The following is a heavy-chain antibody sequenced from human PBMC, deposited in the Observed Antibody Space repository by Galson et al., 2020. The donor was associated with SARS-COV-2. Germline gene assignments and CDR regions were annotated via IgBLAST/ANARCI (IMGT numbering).Heavy chain of an antibody. CDR1: GFTFSRYT. Sequence: TGGSLRLSCAASGFTFSRYTMPWVRQAPGKGLELVSSISTSSNYIYYADSVKGRFTISRDNAKKSLYLQMESLRAEDTAVYYCARGEMGATYWYFDLWGRGTLVTVSS. J-gene: IGHJ2*01. V-gene: IGHV3-21*01. D-gene: IGHD1-26*01. CDR2: ISTSSNYI. CDR3: ARGEMGATYWYFDL.